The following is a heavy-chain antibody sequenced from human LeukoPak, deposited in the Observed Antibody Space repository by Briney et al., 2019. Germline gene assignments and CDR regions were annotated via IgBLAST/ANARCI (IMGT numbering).Heavy chain of an antibody. Sequence: QSGGSLRLSCAAFGFSVSGNYMNWVRQAPGKGLEWVSVIYTGGRTYYAESVKGRFTISRDNSKNTLYLQMNSLRAEDTAVYYCVRDRGAYYYETGYWGQGTLVTVSS. D-gene: IGHD3-22*01. CDR1: GFSVSGNY. CDR3: VRDRGAYYYETGY. CDR2: IYTGGRT. J-gene: IGHJ4*02. V-gene: IGHV3-66*01.